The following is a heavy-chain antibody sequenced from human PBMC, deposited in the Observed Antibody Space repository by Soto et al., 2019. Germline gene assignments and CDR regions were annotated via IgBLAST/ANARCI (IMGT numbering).Heavy chain of an antibody. Sequence: ASVKVSCKSSGYTFTGHYIHWVRQAPEQGPEWMGEIGPESGATRYAQKFQGRVTMTMDMSITTVYMELSNLSPDDTAVYYCGRGRSGQIVVFYWGQGTPVTVSS. V-gene: IGHV1-2*02. CDR2: IGPESGAT. D-gene: IGHD5-12*01. CDR3: GRGRSGQIVVFY. J-gene: IGHJ4*02. CDR1: GYTFTGHY.